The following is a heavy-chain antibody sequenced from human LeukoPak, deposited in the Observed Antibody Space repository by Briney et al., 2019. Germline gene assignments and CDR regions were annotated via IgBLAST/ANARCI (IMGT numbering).Heavy chain of an antibody. Sequence: PGGSLRLSCGASGFTFSNFAISWVRQAPGKGLDWVSAISGSGLSTYYADSVKGRFTISRDNSKNTVYLQMNILRAEDTAVYYCAKRGGFDSSGYYQPPEDYWGQGTLVTVSS. CDR3: AKRGGFDSSGYYQPPEDY. D-gene: IGHD3-22*01. V-gene: IGHV3-23*01. J-gene: IGHJ4*02. CDR2: ISGSGLST. CDR1: GFTFSNFA.